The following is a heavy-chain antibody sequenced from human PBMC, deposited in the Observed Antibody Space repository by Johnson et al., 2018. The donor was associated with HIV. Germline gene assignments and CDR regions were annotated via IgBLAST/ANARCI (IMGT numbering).Heavy chain of an antibody. J-gene: IGHJ3*02. CDR1: GFTFRSYT. CDR2: ISYPGGNK. D-gene: IGHD6-6*01. Sequence: VQLVESGGGVVQPGRSLRLSCAASGFTFRSYTMHWVRPAPGKGLEWVPIISYPGGNKYSADSVKGLCTSSRDNPNNTVYRQMNSLRAEDTAVYYCARESSSSSGALDIWGQGTMVTVSS. V-gene: IGHV3-30-3*01. CDR3: ARESSSSSGALDI.